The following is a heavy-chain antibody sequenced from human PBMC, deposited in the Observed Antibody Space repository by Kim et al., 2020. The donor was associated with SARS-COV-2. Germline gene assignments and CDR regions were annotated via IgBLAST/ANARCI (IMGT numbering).Heavy chain of an antibody. J-gene: IGHJ6*02. V-gene: IGHV3-21*01. Sequence: GGSLRLSCAASGFTFSSYSMNWVRQAPGKGLEWVSSISSSSSYIYYADSVKGRFTISRDNAKNSLYLQMNSLRAEDTAVYYCARAVIGGYSGYGPPPDYYYGMDVWGQGTTVTVSS. CDR1: GFTFSSYS. D-gene: IGHD5-12*01. CDR2: ISSSSSYI. CDR3: ARAVIGGYSGYGPPPDYYYGMDV.